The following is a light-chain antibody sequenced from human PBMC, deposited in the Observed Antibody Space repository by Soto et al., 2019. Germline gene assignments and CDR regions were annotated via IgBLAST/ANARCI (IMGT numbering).Light chain of an antibody. Sequence: DIQMTQSPSTLSASVGDRVIITCRASQNINSWLAWYQQKPGEAPNLLIYKASSLESGVPSRFSGSGSGTEFTLTISSLQPDDFATYYCQQYNSYAIFTFGPGTKVDIK. CDR1: QNINSW. CDR2: KAS. CDR3: QQYNSYAIFT. J-gene: IGKJ3*01. V-gene: IGKV1-5*03.